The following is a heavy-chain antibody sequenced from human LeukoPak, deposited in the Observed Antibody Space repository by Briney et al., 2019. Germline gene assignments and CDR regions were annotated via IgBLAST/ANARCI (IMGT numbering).Heavy chain of an antibody. Sequence: LSETLSLTCTVSGGSISSYYWSWIRQPAGKGLEWIGRIETSGNTNYKPSLKSRVTMSVDTSKNQFSLKLSSVTAADTAVYYCARAVQLERPPPLIGYYYMDVWGKGTTVTVSS. D-gene: IGHD1-1*01. CDR2: IETSGNT. CDR3: ARAVQLERPPPLIGYYYMDV. J-gene: IGHJ6*03. V-gene: IGHV4-4*07. CDR1: GGSISSYY.